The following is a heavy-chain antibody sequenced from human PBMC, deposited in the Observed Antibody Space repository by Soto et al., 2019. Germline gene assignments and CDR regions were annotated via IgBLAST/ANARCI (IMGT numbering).Heavy chain of an antibody. Sequence: QVQLVQSGPEVKKPGTSVWVSCKTAGYTFTNYGITWVRQAPGQGLEWMGWIGAYNGNTNYAQRFQGRLTMTTDTSTDTGYMELRSLKSDDTAVYYCARGYGDYIRALDVWGQGTTVTVSS. J-gene: IGHJ6*02. CDR1: GYTFTNYG. V-gene: IGHV1-18*04. CDR2: IGAYNGNT. D-gene: IGHD4-17*01. CDR3: ARGYGDYIRALDV.